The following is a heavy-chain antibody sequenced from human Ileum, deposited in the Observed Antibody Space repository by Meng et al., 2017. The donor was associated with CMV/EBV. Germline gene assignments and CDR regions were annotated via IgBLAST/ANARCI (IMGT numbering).Heavy chain of an antibody. CDR2: IYYSGST. CDR3: ASGSPQLGYV. CDR1: GGSISSCDYY. J-gene: IGHJ4*02. V-gene: IGHV4-30-4*01. D-gene: IGHD1-1*01. Sequence: QVQLQESGPGLVNPSQTPSLTCTVSGGSISSCDYYWSWIRQPPGKGLEWIGYIYYSGSTYYTPSLKSRVTISADTSKNQFSLKLNSVTAADTAVYYCASGSPQLGYVWGQGTLVTVSS.